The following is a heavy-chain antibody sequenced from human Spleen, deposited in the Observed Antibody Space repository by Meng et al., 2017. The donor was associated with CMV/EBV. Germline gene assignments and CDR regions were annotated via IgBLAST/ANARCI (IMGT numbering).Heavy chain of an antibody. Sequence: SQTLSLTCAVYGGSFSGYYWSWIRQPPGEGLEWIGSIHYNGRTYYNPSLRSRVSLSVDTSKNQFSLKLSSVTAADTAVYYCATVRGEYSSSSLSNWFDPWGQGTQVTVSS. CDR3: ATVRGEYSSSSLSNWFDP. V-gene: IGHV4-34*01. CDR2: IHYNGRT. D-gene: IGHD6-6*01. CDR1: GGSFSGYY. J-gene: IGHJ5*02.